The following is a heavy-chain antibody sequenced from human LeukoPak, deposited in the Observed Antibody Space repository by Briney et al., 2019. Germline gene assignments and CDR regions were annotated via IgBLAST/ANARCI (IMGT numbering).Heavy chain of an antibody. Sequence: GGSLRLSCAAFGFTVSSNYMSWVRQAPGKGLEWVSVIYSGGSTYYADSVKGRFTISRDNSKNTLYLQMNSLRAEDTAVYYCARNYHDSSGYPDAFDIWGQGTMVTVSS. D-gene: IGHD3-22*01. CDR3: ARNYHDSSGYPDAFDI. V-gene: IGHV3-66*01. J-gene: IGHJ3*02. CDR2: IYSGGST. CDR1: GFTVSSNY.